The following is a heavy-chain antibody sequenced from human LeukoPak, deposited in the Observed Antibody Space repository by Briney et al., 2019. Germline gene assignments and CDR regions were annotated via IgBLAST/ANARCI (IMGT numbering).Heavy chain of an antibody. D-gene: IGHD6-19*01. CDR1: GFTFSSYW. CDR2: INRDGSTT. CDR3: ARLGAVAYAFDI. Sequence: GGSLRLSCAASGFTFSSYWMHWVRQAPGKGLVWVSRINRDGSTTNYADSVKGRFTISRDNAKNTLYLQMNSLIAEDTAVCYCARLGAVAYAFDIWGQGTMVTVSS. J-gene: IGHJ3*02. V-gene: IGHV3-74*01.